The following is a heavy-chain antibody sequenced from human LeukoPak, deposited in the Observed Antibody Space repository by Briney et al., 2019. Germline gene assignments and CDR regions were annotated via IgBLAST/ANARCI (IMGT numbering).Heavy chain of an antibody. CDR2: ISWNSGSI. D-gene: IGHD3-22*01. J-gene: IGHJ3*02. Sequence: PGRSLRLSCAASGFTFDDYAMHWVRQAPGKGLEWVSGISWNSGSIGYADSVKGRFTISRDNAKNSLYLQMNGLRAEDTALYYCAKDKRSYYDSSGAFDIWGQGTMVTVSS. CDR3: AKDKRSYYDSSGAFDI. V-gene: IGHV3-9*01. CDR1: GFTFDDYA.